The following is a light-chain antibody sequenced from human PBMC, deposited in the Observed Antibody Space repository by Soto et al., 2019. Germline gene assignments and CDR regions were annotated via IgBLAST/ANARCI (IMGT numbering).Light chain of an antibody. V-gene: IGKV3-15*01. CDR2: GAS. J-gene: IGKJ3*01. CDR1: QSVGNN. CDR3: QQYNNWPLFT. Sequence: EILMTQSPATLSVSPGERATLSCRASQSVGNNLAWYQQRPAQAPRLLIYGASTRATGTPARFSGSRSGTEFTLTINSLQSEDFALYYCQQYNNWPLFTFGPGTRVDI.